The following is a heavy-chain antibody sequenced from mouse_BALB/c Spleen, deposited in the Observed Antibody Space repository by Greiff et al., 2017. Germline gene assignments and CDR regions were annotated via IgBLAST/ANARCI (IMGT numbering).Heavy chain of an antibody. D-gene: IGHD2-4*01. Sequence: VQLKESGPSLVKPSQTLSLTCSVTGDSITRGYWNWIRKFPGNKLEYMGYISYSGSTYYNPSLKSRISIPRDTSKNQYYLQLNSVTTEDTATYYCARGGMITTGYAMDYWGQGTSVTVSS. CDR3: ARGGMITTGYAMDY. V-gene: IGHV3-8*02. J-gene: IGHJ4*01. CDR2: ISYSGST. CDR1: GDSITRGY.